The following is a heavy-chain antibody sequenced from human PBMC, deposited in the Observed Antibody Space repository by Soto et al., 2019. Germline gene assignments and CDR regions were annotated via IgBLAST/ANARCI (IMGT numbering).Heavy chain of an antibody. CDR3: ARKGGIGSYYGMDV. CDR2: NNHSGIT. V-gene: IGHV4-31*03. D-gene: IGHD2-15*01. J-gene: IGHJ6*02. CDR1: GGSISSGGYY. Sequence: TLSLTCTVSGGSISSGGYYWTWIRQHPGKGLEWIGYNNHSGITYYNPSLKSRVTISVDTSKNQFSLKLSSVTAADTAVYYCARKGGIGSYYGMDVWGQGTTVTVSS.